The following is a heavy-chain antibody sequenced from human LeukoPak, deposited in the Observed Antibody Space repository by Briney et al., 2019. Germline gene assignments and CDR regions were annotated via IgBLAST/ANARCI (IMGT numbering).Heavy chain of an antibody. Sequence: GGSLRLSCAASGFTFSSYSMNWVRQAPGKGLEWVSSISSSSSYIYYADSVKGRFTISRDNAKNSLYLQMNSLRAEDTAVYYCVRDNPRCCGVIPSNIDDYWGQGTLVTVSS. CDR3: VRDNPRCCGVIPSNIDDY. J-gene: IGHJ4*02. CDR1: GFTFSSYS. CDR2: ISSSSSYI. V-gene: IGHV3-21*01. D-gene: IGHD2/OR15-2a*01.